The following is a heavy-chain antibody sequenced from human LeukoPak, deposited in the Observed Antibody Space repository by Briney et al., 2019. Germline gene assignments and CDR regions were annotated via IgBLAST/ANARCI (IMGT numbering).Heavy chain of an antibody. D-gene: IGHD3-22*01. V-gene: IGHV3-23*01. CDR3: AKDRPNYHESNGHYYRLNGDS. Sequence: GGSLRLSCAASGFTFNIYAMSWVRQAPGKGLEWVSSITSSGDATFHADSVKDRFTISRDNSKNTLYLQMCRLRVDDTAVYYCAKDRPNYHESNGHYYRLNGDSWGQGTLVTVSS. J-gene: IGHJ5*01. CDR1: GFTFNIYA. CDR2: ITSSGDAT.